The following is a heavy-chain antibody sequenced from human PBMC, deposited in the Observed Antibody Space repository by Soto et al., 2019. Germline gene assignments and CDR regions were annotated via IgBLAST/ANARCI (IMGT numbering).Heavy chain of an antibody. CDR1: GFTFSSYG. CDR2: IWYDGSNK. D-gene: IGHD3-10*01. CDR3: ARWGPFRGWDYYGSGSYYYYYYYMGV. J-gene: IGHJ6*03. Sequence: GGSLRLSCAASGFTFSSYGMHWVRQAPGKGLEWVAVIWYDGSNKYYADSVKGRFTISRDNSKNTLYLQMNSLRAEDTAVYYCARWGPFRGWDYYGSGSYYYYYYYMGVWGKGTTVTVSS. V-gene: IGHV3-33*01.